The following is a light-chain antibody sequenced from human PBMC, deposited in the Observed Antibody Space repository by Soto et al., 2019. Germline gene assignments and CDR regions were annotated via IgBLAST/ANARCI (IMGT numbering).Light chain of an antibody. CDR2: GAS. V-gene: IGKV1-12*01. Sequence: DIQLPQSPPFVSASVGDGVTITCRASQGISNWLAWYQQKPGKAPKLLIYGASTLQSGVPARFSGSESGAVFTLSISSLQPEDFATYYCQQLNSYPLTFGGGTKVDNK. CDR1: QGISNW. CDR3: QQLNSYPLT. J-gene: IGKJ4*01.